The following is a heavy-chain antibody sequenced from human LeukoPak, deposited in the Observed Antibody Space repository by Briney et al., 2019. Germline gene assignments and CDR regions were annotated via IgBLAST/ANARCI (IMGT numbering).Heavy chain of an antibody. J-gene: IGHJ6*02. Sequence: GGSLRLSCAASGFTFSSYSMNWVRQAPGKGLEWVSSISSSSSYIYYADSVKGRFTISRDNAKNSLYMQMNSLRAEDTAVYYCARGEYCGGDCYPHYYYGMDVWGQGTTVTVSS. CDR1: GFTFSSYS. D-gene: IGHD2-21*02. CDR3: ARGEYCGGDCYPHYYYGMDV. V-gene: IGHV3-21*01. CDR2: ISSSSSYI.